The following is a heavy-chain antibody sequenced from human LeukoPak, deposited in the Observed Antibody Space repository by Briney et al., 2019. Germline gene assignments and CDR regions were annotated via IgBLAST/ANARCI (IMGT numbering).Heavy chain of an antibody. V-gene: IGHV3-7*05. J-gene: IGHJ4*02. CDR2: IKQDGSEK. CDR3: ARNYGGNSAG. CDR1: GFTFSSYA. D-gene: IGHD4-23*01. Sequence: GGSLRLSCAASGFTFSSYAMSWVRQGPGKGLEWVANIKQDGSEKYYVDSVKGRFTISRDNAKNSLYLQMNSLRAEDTAVYYCARNYGGNSAGWGQGTLVTVSS.